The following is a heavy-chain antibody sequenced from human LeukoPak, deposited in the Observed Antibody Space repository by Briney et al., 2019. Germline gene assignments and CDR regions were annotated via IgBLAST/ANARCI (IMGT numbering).Heavy chain of an antibody. V-gene: IGHV3-53*01. J-gene: IGHJ3*02. CDR1: GFTLSSYS. CDR2: IYSGGGT. Sequence: GGSLRLSCAASGFTLSSYSMNWVRQAPGKGPEWVSVIYSGGGTYYADSVKGRFTIPRDNSKNTVYLQMNSLRAEDTAVYYCARDRGTTLEAFDIWGQGTMVTVSS. CDR3: ARDRGTTLEAFDI. D-gene: IGHD1-14*01.